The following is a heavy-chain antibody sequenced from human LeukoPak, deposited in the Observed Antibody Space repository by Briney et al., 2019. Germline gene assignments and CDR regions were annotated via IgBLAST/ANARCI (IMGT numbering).Heavy chain of an antibody. CDR2: IYYSGST. Sequence: SETLSLTCTVSGGSISSSSYYWGWIRQPPGKGLEWIGSIYYSGSTYYNPSLKSRLTISVDTSKNQFSLKLSSVTAADTAVYYCARITLWFGELLGAFDIWGQGTMVTVSS. D-gene: IGHD3-10*01. CDR3: ARITLWFGELLGAFDI. V-gene: IGHV4-39*07. CDR1: GGSISSSSYY. J-gene: IGHJ3*02.